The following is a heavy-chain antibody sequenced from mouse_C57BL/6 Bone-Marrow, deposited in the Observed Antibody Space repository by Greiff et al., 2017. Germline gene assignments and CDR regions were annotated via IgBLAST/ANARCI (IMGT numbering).Heavy chain of an antibody. CDR3: ARGVDLVRIDY. D-gene: IGHD2-2*01. J-gene: IGHJ2*01. CDR2: INPSTGGT. CDR1: GYSFTGYY. Sequence: VHVKQSGPELVKPGASVKISCKASGYSFTGYYMNWVKQSPEKSLEWIGEINPSTGGTTYNQKFKAKATLTVDKSSSTAYMQLKSLTSEDSAVYYCARGVDLVRIDYWGQGTTLTVSS. V-gene: IGHV1-42*01.